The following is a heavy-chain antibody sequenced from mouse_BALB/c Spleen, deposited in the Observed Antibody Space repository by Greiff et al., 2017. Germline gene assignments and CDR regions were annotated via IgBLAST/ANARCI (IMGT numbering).Heavy chain of an antibody. Sequence: EVKVEESGGGLVKLGGSLKLSCAASGFTFSSYYMSWVRQTPEKRLELVAAINSNGGSTYYPDTVKGRFTISRDNAKNTLYLQMSSLKSEDTALYYCARHGYGSSPFDYWGQGTTLTVSS. D-gene: IGHD1-1*01. CDR3: ARHGYGSSPFDY. CDR1: GFTFSSYY. V-gene: IGHV5-6-2*01. J-gene: IGHJ2*01. CDR2: INSNGGST.